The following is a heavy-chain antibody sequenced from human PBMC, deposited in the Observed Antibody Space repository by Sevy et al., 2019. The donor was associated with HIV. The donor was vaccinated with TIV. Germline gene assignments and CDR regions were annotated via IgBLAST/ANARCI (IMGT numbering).Heavy chain of an antibody. CDR1: GGSISSSSYY. CDR2: IYYSGST. J-gene: IGHJ4*02. Sequence: SETLSLTCTVSGGSISSSSYYWGWIRQPPGKGLEWIGSIYYSGSTDYNPSLKSRVTISVDTSKNQFSLKLSSVTAADTAVYYCARLSVMCSGDGPAWGQGTLVTVSS. D-gene: IGHD3-10*02. V-gene: IGHV4-39*01. CDR3: ARLSVMCSGDGPA.